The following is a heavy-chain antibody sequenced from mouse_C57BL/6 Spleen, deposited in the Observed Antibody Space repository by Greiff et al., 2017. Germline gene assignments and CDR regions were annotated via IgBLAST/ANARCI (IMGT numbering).Heavy chain of an antibody. CDR2: INPSTGGT. CDR1: GYSFTGYY. J-gene: IGHJ4*01. V-gene: IGHV1-42*01. Sequence: VQLQQSGPELVKPGASVKISCKASGYSFTGYYMNWVKQSPEKSLEWIGEINPSTGGTTYNQKFKAKATLTVDKSSSTAYMQLKSLTSEDSAVYYCARYYYGNYYAMDYWGQGTSVTVSS. D-gene: IGHD1-1*01. CDR3: ARYYYGNYYAMDY.